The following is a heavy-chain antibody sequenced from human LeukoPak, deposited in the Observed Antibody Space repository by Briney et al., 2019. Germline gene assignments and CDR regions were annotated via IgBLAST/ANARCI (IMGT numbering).Heavy chain of an antibody. D-gene: IGHD3-22*01. J-gene: IGHJ4*02. CDR1: GYTFTSYG. CDR3: ARVPPAAYDSSGYTV. CDR2: ISAYNGNT. V-gene: IGHV1-18*01. Sequence: ASVKVSCKASGYTFTSYGISWVRQAPGQGLEWMGWISAYNGNTNYAQKLQGRVTMTRDTSTSTVYMELSSLRSEDTAVYYCARVPPAAYDSSGYTVWGQGTLVTVSS.